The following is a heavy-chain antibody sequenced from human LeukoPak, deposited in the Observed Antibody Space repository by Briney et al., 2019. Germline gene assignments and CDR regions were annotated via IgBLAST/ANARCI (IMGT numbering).Heavy chain of an antibody. V-gene: IGHV3-21*01. CDR2: ITTISHYI. Sequence: GGSLRLSCAASGFTFSSYSMNWVRQAPGKGLEWLSSITTISHYIYYAGAVRGRFTISRDTAKNSLYLQMNSLRGEDTAVYYCARSGGPGTYHQRRYNWFDPWGQGTLVTVSS. CDR1: GFTFSSYS. J-gene: IGHJ5*02. D-gene: IGHD3-10*01. CDR3: ARSGGPGTYHQRRYNWFDP.